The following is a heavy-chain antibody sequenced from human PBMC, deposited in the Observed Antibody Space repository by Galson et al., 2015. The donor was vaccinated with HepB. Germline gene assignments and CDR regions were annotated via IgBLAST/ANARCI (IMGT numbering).Heavy chain of an antibody. Sequence: SETLSLTCAVYGGSFSGYYWSWIRQPPGKGLEWIGEINHSGSTNYNPSLKSRVTISVDTSKNQFSLKLSSVTAADTAVYYCARGRVYYYGSGSYYNRLNWFDPWGQGTLVTVSS. CDR1: GGSFSGYY. CDR2: INHSGST. CDR3: ARGRVYYYGSGSYYNRLNWFDP. V-gene: IGHV4-34*01. D-gene: IGHD3-10*01. J-gene: IGHJ5*02.